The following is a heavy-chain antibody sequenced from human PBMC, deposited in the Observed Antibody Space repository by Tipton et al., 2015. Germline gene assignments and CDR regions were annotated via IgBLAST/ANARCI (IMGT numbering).Heavy chain of an antibody. CDR1: GDSVSSGTYY. CDR3: ARGVKRDSYGKGGWFDP. D-gene: IGHD5-18*01. Sequence: TLSLTCSVSGDSVSSGTYYWSWIRQAPGKGLEWIGYVYYSGSTNYNPSLKSRVTMSVDTSKNQFSLKLSSVTAADTAVYYCARGVKRDSYGKGGWFDPWGQGALVTVSS. V-gene: IGHV4-61*01. J-gene: IGHJ5*02. CDR2: VYYSGST.